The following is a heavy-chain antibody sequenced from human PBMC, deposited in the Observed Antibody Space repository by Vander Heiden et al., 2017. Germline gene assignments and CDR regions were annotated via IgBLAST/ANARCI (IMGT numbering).Heavy chain of an antibody. CDR2: NYYSGST. Sequence: QLQLQESGPGLVKPSETLSLTCTVSGCSISSSSYYWSWISQPPGKGLECMGCNYYSGSTYNNPSLKSRVTISVDTSKNQFSLKLSSVTAADTAVYYCARHTYDSSYSPAPGWFDPWGQGTLVTVSS. CDR3: ARHTYDSSYSPAPGWFDP. J-gene: IGHJ5*02. V-gene: IGHV4-39*01. CDR1: GCSISSSSYY. D-gene: IGHD3-22*01.